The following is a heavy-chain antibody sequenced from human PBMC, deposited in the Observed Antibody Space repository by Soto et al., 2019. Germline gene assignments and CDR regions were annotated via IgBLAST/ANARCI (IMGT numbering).Heavy chain of an antibody. D-gene: IGHD6-19*01. Sequence: PSETLSLTCTVSGGSISSYYWSWIRQPPGKGLEWIGYIYYSGSTNYNPSLKSRVTTSVDTSKNQFSLKLSSVTAADTAVYYCARDNSSVTSGYYYYGMDVWGQGTTVTVSS. CDR2: IYYSGST. CDR1: GGSISSYY. J-gene: IGHJ6*02. V-gene: IGHV4-59*01. CDR3: ARDNSSVTSGYYYYGMDV.